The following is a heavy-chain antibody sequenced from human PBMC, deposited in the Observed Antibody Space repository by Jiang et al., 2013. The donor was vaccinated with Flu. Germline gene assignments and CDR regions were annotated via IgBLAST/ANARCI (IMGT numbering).Heavy chain of an antibody. J-gene: IGHJ4*02. CDR1: GFTFSSYA. CDR3: ARDPGWQTIYQLLGFDY. Sequence: QLVESGGSVVQPGRSLRLSCAASGFTFSSYAMHWVRQAPGKGLEWVAVISYDGSNKYYADSVKGRFTISRDNSKNTLYLQMNSLRAEDTAVYYCARDPGWQTIYQLLGFDYWGQGTLVTVSS. V-gene: IGHV3-30-3*01. CDR2: ISYDGSNK. D-gene: IGHD2-2*01.